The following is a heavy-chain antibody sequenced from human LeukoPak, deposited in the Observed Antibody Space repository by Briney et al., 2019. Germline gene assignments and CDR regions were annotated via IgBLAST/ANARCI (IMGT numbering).Heavy chain of an antibody. J-gene: IGHJ6*03. CDR2: INPNSGGT. Sequence: ASVKVSCKASGYTFTGYYMHWVRQAPGQGLEWMGWINPNSGGTNYAQEFQGRVTMTRDTSISTAYMELSRLRSDDTAVYYCARGGDNSSSWYYYYYYMDVWGKGTTVTVSS. CDR1: GYTFTGYY. CDR3: ARGGDNSSSWYYYYYYMDV. V-gene: IGHV1-2*02. D-gene: IGHD6-13*01.